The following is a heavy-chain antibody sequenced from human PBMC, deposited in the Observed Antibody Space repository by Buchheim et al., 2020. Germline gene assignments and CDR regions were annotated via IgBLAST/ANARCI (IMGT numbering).Heavy chain of an antibody. CDR3: ARGPREDTICGVGNWPLGGDF. CDR1: GFTFRSYW. D-gene: IGHD3-3*01. Sequence: EVQLVESGGGSVQPGGSLRLSCAASGFTFRSYWMHWVRQAPGKGLLWVSHINNDGTSTTYADSVKGRFTISRDTAKNTLYLQMNSLSAEYTAVYYCARGPREDTICGVGNWPLGGDFWGQGTL. V-gene: IGHV3-74*01. J-gene: IGHJ4*02. CDR2: INNDGTST.